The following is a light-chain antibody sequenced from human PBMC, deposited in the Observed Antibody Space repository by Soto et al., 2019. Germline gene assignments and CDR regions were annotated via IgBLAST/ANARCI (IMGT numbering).Light chain of an antibody. CDR2: GAS. CDR1: QSVGSN. CDR3: QQYNNWPPDRT. Sequence: EIVMTQSPATLSVSPGERATLSCRASQSVGSNLAWYQQKPGQAPRLLIYGASTRATGIPARFSGSGSGTEFTLTISSLQSDDFALYFCQQYNNWPPDRTFGQGTKVEIK. V-gene: IGKV3-15*01. J-gene: IGKJ1*01.